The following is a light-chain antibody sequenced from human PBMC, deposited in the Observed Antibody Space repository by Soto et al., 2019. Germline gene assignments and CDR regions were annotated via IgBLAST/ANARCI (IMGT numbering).Light chain of an antibody. CDR3: QQYYNWPPIT. J-gene: IGKJ5*01. Sequence: EIVMTQSPATLSVSPGERATLSCRASQSVSRDLAWSHQKPGQAPRLLIYGASTRATGIPARFSGSWSGTDFTLAINRLEPDDFAVYYCQQYYNWPPITFGQGTRLEIK. V-gene: IGKV3-15*01. CDR1: QSVSRD. CDR2: GAS.